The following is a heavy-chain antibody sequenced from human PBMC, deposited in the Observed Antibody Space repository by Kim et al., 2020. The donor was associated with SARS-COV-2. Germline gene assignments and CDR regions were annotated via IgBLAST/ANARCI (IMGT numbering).Heavy chain of an antibody. V-gene: IGHV3-74*01. CDR3: ARDGGVGATERKMFDY. J-gene: IGHJ4*02. Sequence: SGRGRFTTSRYNAKNTVYLQMNSLRAEDTAVYYCARDGGVGATERKMFDYWGQGTLVTVSS. D-gene: IGHD1-26*01.